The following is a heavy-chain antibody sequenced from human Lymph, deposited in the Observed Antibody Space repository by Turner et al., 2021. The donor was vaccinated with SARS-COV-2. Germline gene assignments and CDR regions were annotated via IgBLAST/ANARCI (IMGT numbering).Heavy chain of an antibody. Sequence: VQLVETGGGLTQPGGSLRLSCAASGFTVSSNYMSWVRQAPGKGLEWVSVIYIGGTTYYADSVKGRFTISRDNSKNTLYLQMNSLRAEDTAVYYCARDLGPLAFDIWGQGTMVTVSS. CDR2: IYIGGTT. CDR3: ARDLGPLAFDI. V-gene: IGHV3-53*02. J-gene: IGHJ3*02. CDR1: GFTVSSNY.